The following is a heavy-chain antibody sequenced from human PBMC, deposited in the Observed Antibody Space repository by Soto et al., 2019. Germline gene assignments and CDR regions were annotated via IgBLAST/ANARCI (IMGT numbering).Heavy chain of an antibody. Sequence: SETLYLTCTVSGCSISSSSYYWGWIRQPPGKGLEWIGSIYYSGSTYYNPSLKSRVTISVDTSKNQFSLKLSSVTAADTAVYYCARSSYYYDGGGNDYWGQGTLVTVSS. V-gene: IGHV4-39*01. CDR2: IYYSGST. CDR1: GCSISSSSYY. D-gene: IGHD3-22*01. J-gene: IGHJ4*02. CDR3: ARSSYYYDGGGNDY.